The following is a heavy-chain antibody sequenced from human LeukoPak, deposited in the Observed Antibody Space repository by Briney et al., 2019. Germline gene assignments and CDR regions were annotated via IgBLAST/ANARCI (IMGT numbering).Heavy chain of an antibody. V-gene: IGHV3-9*01. CDR3: AKDNRRHYTSGPNPDSLH. CDR2: ISWNSGSI. Sequence: HSGGSLRLSCAGSGFIFNNYAMHWVRQPPGKGLEWVSGISWNSGSIDYADSVKDRFTISRDNAKNSLYLQMNSLRVEDTAFYYCAKDNRRHYTSGPNPDSLHWGQGALVTVSS. J-gene: IGHJ4*02. CDR1: GFIFNNYA. D-gene: IGHD6-19*01.